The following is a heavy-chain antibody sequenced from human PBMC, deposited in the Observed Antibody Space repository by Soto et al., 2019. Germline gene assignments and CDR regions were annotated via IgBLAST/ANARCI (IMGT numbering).Heavy chain of an antibody. V-gene: IGHV4-30-4*02. CDR1: WGSIIRCDYY. CDR2: IYYRAMP. D-gene: IGHD6-25*01. J-gene: IGHJ4*02. CDR3: ARGSALLFYYFDY. Sequence: SDTLSLTFNFSWGSIIRCDYYWSWLRQPPGKGLEWIGYIYYRAMPYYNPYLKSRVSISVDTSKNQFSLKMTSVTAADTAVYYCARGSALLFYYFDYWGQGTPVTVSS.